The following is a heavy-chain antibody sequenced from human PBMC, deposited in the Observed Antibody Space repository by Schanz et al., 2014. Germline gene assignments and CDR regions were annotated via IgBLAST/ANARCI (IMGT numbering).Heavy chain of an antibody. CDR3: ARDKGGYYPFDY. CDR1: GFTFSSYA. V-gene: IGHV3-30-3*01. Sequence: VQLVESGGGVVQPGRSLRLSCAASGFTFSSYAMHWVRQAPGKGLEWVAVMSYDGSNKYYADSVKGRFTISRDNAKNSLYLQMNSLRAEDTAVYYCARDKGGYYPFDYWGQGSLVTVSS. D-gene: IGHD3-22*01. CDR2: MSYDGSNK. J-gene: IGHJ4*02.